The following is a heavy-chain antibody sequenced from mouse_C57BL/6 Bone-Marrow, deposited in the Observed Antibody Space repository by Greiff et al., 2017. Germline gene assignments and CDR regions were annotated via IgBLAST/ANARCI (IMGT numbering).Heavy chain of an antibody. CDR2: IHPNSGST. J-gene: IGHJ2*01. CDR1: GYTFTSYW. V-gene: IGHV1-64*01. CDR3: ARDDGYYAYYFDY. D-gene: IGHD2-3*01. Sequence: VQLQQPGAELVKPGASVKLSCKASGYTFTSYWMHWVKQRPGQGLEWIGMIHPNSGSTNYNEKFKSKATLTVDKSSSTAYMQLSSLTSEDSAVYYCARDDGYYAYYFDYWGQGTTLTVSS.